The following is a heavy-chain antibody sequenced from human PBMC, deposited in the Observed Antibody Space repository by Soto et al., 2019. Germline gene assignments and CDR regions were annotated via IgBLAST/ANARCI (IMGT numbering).Heavy chain of an antibody. V-gene: IGHV4-4*02. CDR3: ARGGDYLFDY. D-gene: IGHD4-17*01. CDR1: GGSISSSHW. CDR2: IYHTGST. J-gene: IGHJ4*02. Sequence: TSETLSLTCGVSGGSISSSHWWSWVRQPPGKGLEWIGEIYHTGSTNSNPSLKSRVTISVDKSKNQFSLKLNSVTAADTAVYYCARGGDYLFDYWGQGTLVTVSS.